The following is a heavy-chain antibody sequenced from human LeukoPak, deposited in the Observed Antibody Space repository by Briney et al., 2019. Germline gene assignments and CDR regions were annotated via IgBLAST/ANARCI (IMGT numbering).Heavy chain of an antibody. CDR2: IYHSGST. Sequence: SGTLSLTCAVSGGSISSSNWWSWVRQPPGEGLEWIGEIYHSGSTNYNPSLKSRVTISVDKSKNQFSLKLSSVTAADTAVYYCASRSGSYYPYFDYWGQGTLVTVSS. J-gene: IGHJ4*02. V-gene: IGHV4-4*02. CDR1: GGSISSSNW. D-gene: IGHD3-10*01. CDR3: ASRSGSYYPYFDY.